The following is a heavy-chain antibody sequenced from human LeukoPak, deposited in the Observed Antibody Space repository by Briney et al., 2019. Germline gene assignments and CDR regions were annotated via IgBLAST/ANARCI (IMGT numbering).Heavy chain of an antibody. J-gene: IGHJ4*02. V-gene: IGHV4-59*08. D-gene: IGHD3-10*01. CDR1: GGSISSYF. Sequence: PSETLSLTCTVSGGSISSYFWSWIRQPPGKGLEWIGYIYYSGSTNYNPSLKSRVTISVDTSKNQFSLKLSSVTAADTAVYYCARRVFSGYYYGSGSYYGAFDYWGQGTLVTVSS. CDR3: ARRVFSGYYYGSGSYYGAFDY. CDR2: IYYSGST.